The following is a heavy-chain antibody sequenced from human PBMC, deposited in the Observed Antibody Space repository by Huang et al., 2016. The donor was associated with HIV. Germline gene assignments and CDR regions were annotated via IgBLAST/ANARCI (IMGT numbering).Heavy chain of an antibody. CDR1: GGSFNNYY. Sequence: QVQLQQWGAGVLKPSETLSLTCAVYGGSFNNYYWSWVRQLPGRRLEWIGEINHRGSANYNPSRKTRVTMSVDPSKKQFSRGLASVTAADTAVYFCARVPTPSYYDPWNISPAHEDVYYYNMDVWGQGTTVIVSS. CDR2: INHRGSA. J-gene: IGHJ6*02. D-gene: IGHD3-10*01. CDR3: ARVPTPSYYDPWNISPAHEDVYYYNMDV. V-gene: IGHV4-34*02.